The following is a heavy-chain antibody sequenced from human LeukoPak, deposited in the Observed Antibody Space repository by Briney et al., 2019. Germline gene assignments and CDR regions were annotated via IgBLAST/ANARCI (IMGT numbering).Heavy chain of an antibody. CDR2: ISGGGGNT. D-gene: IGHD6-13*01. CDR3: AKDQLPTSYSSSCFDY. CDR1: GFTFSTYG. V-gene: IGHV3-23*01. Sequence: HPGGSLRLSCAASGFTFSTYGMNWVRQAPGEGLECVSSISGGGGNTYYADSVKGRFTISRDNSKDTLYLQMNSLRADDTAVYYCAKDQLPTSYSSSCFDYWGQGTLVTVSS. J-gene: IGHJ4*02.